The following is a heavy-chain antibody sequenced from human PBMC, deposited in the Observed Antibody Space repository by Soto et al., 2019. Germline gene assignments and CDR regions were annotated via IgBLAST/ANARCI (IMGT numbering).Heavy chain of an antibody. CDR2: IDKSGGNT. CDR1: GFSFSSYE. J-gene: IGHJ4*02. D-gene: IGHD1-1*01. Sequence: PGGSLRLSCAASGFSFSSYEMSWVRQAPGKGLEWVSTIDKSGGNTYYADSVKGRFTISRDNSKNTLYLQLNTLRADDTAVYYCAHRTGFDYWGQGTLVTVSS. CDR3: AHRTGFDY. V-gene: IGHV3-23*01.